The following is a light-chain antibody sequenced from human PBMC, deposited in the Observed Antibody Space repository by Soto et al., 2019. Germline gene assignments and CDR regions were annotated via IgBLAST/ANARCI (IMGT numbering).Light chain of an antibody. CDR1: QIVSTN. CDR2: GAS. V-gene: IGKV3-15*01. CDR3: QPHNTWPRT. Sequence: ERVMTRSPATLCVPPGERCALCCRGSQIVSTNFAWYQQRPGQAPRLLFCGASIRATAVTARFTASGSGTEFTLPISRLQSEDFAVYYCQPHNTWPRTFGQGTQVEIK. J-gene: IGKJ1*01.